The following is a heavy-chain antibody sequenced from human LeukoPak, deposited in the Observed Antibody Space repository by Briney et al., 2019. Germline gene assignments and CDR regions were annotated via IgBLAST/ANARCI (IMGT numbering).Heavy chain of an antibody. J-gene: IGHJ3*02. CDR3: ARARRTTIFGDAFDI. CDR1: GYTFTDYY. Sequence: ASVKVSCKASGYTFTDYYMHWVRQAPGQGLEWMGWINPNSGGTNYAQKFQGWVTMTRDTSISTAYMELSRLRSDDTAVYYCARARRTTIFGDAFDIWGQGTMVTVSS. CDR2: INPNSGGT. D-gene: IGHD3-9*01. V-gene: IGHV1-2*04.